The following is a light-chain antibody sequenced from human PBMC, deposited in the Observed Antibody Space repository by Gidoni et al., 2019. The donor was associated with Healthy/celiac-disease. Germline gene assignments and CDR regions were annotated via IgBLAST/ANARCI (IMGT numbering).Light chain of an antibody. Sequence: EIVLTQSPGNLSLSPGERATLSCRASQSVSSSYLAWYQQKPGQAPRLLIYGASSRDTGIPDRFSGSGSGTDFTLTISRLEPEDFAVYYCQQYGSSQTFGQGTKVEIK. J-gene: IGKJ1*01. CDR2: GAS. CDR1: QSVSSSY. CDR3: QQYGSSQT. V-gene: IGKV3-20*01.